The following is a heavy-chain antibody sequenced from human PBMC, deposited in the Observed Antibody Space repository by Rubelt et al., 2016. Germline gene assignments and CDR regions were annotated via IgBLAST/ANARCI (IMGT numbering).Heavy chain of an antibody. CDR1: GYTFTSYY. Sequence: QVQLVQSGAEVKKPGASVKVSCKASGYTFTSYYMHWVRQAPGQGLAWMGIINPSGGSTSYAQKFQGRGTMTRETSTSTVYMELSSLRSEDTAVYYCARNHYSSSWYLNPWGQGTLVTVSS. J-gene: IGHJ5*02. CDR2: INPSGGST. V-gene: IGHV1-46*01. CDR3: ARNHYSSSWYLNP. D-gene: IGHD6-13*01.